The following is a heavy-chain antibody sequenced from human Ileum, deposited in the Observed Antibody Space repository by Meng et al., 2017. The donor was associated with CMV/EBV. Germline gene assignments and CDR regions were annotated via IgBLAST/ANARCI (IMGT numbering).Heavy chain of an antibody. Sequence: GESLKISCAASGFTFSRYWMHWVRQAPGKGLVWVSRINSDGSSTTYADSVKGRFTISSDNAKNTLHLQMNSLRAEDTAVYYCARGGLTTQIYYYYGMDGWGQGTTVTVSS. CDR2: INSDGSST. CDR3: ARGGLTTQIYYYYGMDG. CDR1: GFTFSRYW. D-gene: IGHD4/OR15-4a*01. J-gene: IGHJ6*02. V-gene: IGHV3-74*01.